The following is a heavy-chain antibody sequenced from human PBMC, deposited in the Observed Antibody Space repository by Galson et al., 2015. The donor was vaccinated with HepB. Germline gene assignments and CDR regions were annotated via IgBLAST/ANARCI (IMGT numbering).Heavy chain of an antibody. CDR1: GFTFSSYG. Sequence: LRLSCAASGFTFSSYGMHWVRQAPGKGLEWVAVIWYDGSNKYYADSVKGRFTISRDNSKNTLYLQMNSLRAEDTAVYYCARGGVPNYWYFDLWGRGTLVTVSS. J-gene: IGHJ2*01. CDR2: IWYDGSNK. V-gene: IGHV3-33*01. D-gene: IGHD3-10*01. CDR3: ARGGVPNYWYFDL.